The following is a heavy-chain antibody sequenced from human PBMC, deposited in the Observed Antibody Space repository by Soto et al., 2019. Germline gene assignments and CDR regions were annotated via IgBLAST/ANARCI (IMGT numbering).Heavy chain of an antibody. V-gene: IGHV3-11*05. CDR1: GLTFSDYY. CDR3: SRELAGTDV. J-gene: IGHJ6*02. CDR2: LTHRGDST. Sequence: QVQLVESGGGLVKPGGSLRLSCAASGLTFSDYYMSWIRQAPGKGLEWVSYLTHRGDSTKYADSVQGRFTTSRDNAKNSLYLQLNSLRAEDTAVYYSSRELAGTDVWGQGPTVIVSS.